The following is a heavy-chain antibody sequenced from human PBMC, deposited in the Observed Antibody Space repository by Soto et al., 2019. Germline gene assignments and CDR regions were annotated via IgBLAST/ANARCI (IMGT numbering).Heavy chain of an antibody. CDR3: ARIGVYYDYVWGSYRPHYYFDY. Sequence: QVQLQQWGAGLLKPSETLSLTCAVYGGSFSGYYWSWIRQPPGKGLEWIGEINHSGSTNYNPSLKSRVTILVDTSKNQFSLKVSSVTAADTAVYYCARIGVYYDYVWGSYRPHYYFDYWGQGTLVTVSS. V-gene: IGHV4-34*01. CDR2: INHSGST. CDR1: GGSFSGYY. D-gene: IGHD3-16*02. J-gene: IGHJ4*02.